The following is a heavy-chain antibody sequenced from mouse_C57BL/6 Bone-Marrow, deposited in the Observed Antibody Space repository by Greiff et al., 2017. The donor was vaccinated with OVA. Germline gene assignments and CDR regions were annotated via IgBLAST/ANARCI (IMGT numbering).Heavy chain of an antibody. CDR2: IYPGSGNT. Sequence: VKLMESGPELVKPGASVKISCKASGYSFTSYYIHWVKQRPGQGLEWIGWIYPGSGNTKYNEKFKGKATLTADTSSSTAYMQLSSLTSEDSAVYYCARGTGGNYVGAMDYWGQGTSVTVSS. D-gene: IGHD2-1*01. CDR1: GYSFTSYY. CDR3: ARGTGGNYVGAMDY. V-gene: IGHV1-66*01. J-gene: IGHJ4*01.